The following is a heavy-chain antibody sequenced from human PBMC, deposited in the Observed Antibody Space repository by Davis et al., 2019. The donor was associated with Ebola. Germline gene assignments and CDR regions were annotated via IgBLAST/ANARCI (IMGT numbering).Heavy chain of an antibody. V-gene: IGHV3-30-3*01. CDR1: GFTFSSYA. Sequence: PGGSLRLSCAASGFTFSSYAMHWVRQAPGKGLEWVAVISYDGSNKYYADSVKGRFTISRDNAKDSLYLQMNSLRAEDTAVYYCARDLGRQYNVVVKSYYYYGVDVWGQGTTVTVSS. J-gene: IGHJ6*02. CDR2: ISYDGSNK. D-gene: IGHD2-21*01. CDR3: ARDLGRQYNVVVKSYYYYGVDV.